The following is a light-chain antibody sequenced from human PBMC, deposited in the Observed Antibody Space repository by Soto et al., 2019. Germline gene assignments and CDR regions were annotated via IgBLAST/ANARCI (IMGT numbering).Light chain of an antibody. CDR2: EVN. V-gene: IGLV2-23*02. CDR1: SGEIDSYNL. Sequence: QSVLTQPASVSGSPGEAITISCTGTSGEIDSYNLVSWYQHHPGKAPQLMIYEVNKRPSGVSDRFSGSKSGNTASLTISGLQSEDETDYYCCSYAGSSTPFVFGTGTKVTVL. J-gene: IGLJ1*01. CDR3: CSYAGSSTPFV.